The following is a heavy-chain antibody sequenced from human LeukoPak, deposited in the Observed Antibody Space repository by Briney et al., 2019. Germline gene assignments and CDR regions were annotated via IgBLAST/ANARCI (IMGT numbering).Heavy chain of an antibody. CDR3: ARERVVAAAGQHYYYYYMDV. CDR1: GFTFSDYY. V-gene: IGHV3-11*04. J-gene: IGHJ6*03. CDR2: ISSSGSTI. Sequence: GGSLRLSCAASGFTFSDYYMSWIRQAPGKGLEWVSYISSSGSTIYYADSVKGRFTISRDNAKNSLYLQMNSLRAEDTAVYYCARERVVAAAGQHYYYYYMDVWGKGTTVTVSS. D-gene: IGHD6-13*01.